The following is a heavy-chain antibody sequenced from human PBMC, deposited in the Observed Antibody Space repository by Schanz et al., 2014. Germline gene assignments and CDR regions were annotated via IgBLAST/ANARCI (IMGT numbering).Heavy chain of an antibody. D-gene: IGHD3-10*01. CDR3: AKGRFGELSAFDI. Sequence: EVQLVESGGGLVQPGGSLRLSCSASGFTFSIYAMHWVRQAPGKGLEWVSVIGVDGTTTYYADSVKGRFTISRDNSRSTMYLQMNSLRAEDTAVYYCAKGRFGELSAFDIWGQGTMVTVSS. CDR2: IGVDGTTT. V-gene: IGHV3-23*04. CDR1: GFTFSIYA. J-gene: IGHJ3*02.